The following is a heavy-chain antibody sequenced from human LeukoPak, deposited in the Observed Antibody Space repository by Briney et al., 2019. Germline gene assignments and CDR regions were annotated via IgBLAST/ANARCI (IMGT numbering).Heavy chain of an antibody. J-gene: IGHJ4*02. Sequence: GGSLRLSCAASGFTFSNYGMSWVRQAPGKGLEWVSVIYSGGSTYYADSVKGRFTISRDNSKNTLYLQMNSLRAEDTAVYYCARDSDPPYWGQGTLVTVSS. V-gene: IGHV3-53*01. CDR2: IYSGGST. CDR1: GFTFSNYG. CDR3: ARDSDPPY.